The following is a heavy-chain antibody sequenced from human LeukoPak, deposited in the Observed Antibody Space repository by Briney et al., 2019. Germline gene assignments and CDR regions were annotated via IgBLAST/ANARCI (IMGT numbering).Heavy chain of an antibody. Sequence: GGSLRLSCAASGFTFDDYAMHWVRQAPGKGLEWVSGISWNSGSIGYADSVKGRFTISRDNAKNSLYLQMNSLRAEDTALYYCAKVWRWLRFGDAFDIWGQGTMVTVSS. V-gene: IGHV3-9*01. CDR3: AKVWRWLRFGDAFDI. CDR1: GFTFDDYA. J-gene: IGHJ3*02. D-gene: IGHD5-24*01. CDR2: ISWNSGSI.